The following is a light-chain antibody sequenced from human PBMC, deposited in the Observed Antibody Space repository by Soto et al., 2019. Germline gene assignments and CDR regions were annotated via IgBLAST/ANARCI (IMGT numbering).Light chain of an antibody. CDR1: QSFSTSY. Sequence: EIVLTQSPGTLSLSPGESATLSCRASQSFSTSYLAWYQQRPGQSPRLLIYGTSNRATGTPHRFSGSGAGTDFTLTISRLEPEDFAVYYCQQYGNSLWTFGQGNKVEVK. CDR3: QQYGNSLWT. J-gene: IGKJ1*01. V-gene: IGKV3-20*01. CDR2: GTS.